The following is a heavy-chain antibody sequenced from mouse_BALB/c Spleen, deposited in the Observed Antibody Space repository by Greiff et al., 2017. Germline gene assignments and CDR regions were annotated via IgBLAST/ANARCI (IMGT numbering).Heavy chain of an antibody. D-gene: IGHD3-3*01. J-gene: IGHJ4*01. CDR1: GFTFSSYY. CDR3: ARHGDEETAMDY. CDR2: INSNGGST. Sequence: EVKLVESGGGLVKLGGSLKLSCAASGFTFSSYYMSWVRQTPEKRLELVAAINSNGGSTYYPDTVKGRFTISRDNAKNTLYLQMSSLKSEDTALYYCARHGDEETAMDYWGQGTSVTVSS. V-gene: IGHV5-6-2*01.